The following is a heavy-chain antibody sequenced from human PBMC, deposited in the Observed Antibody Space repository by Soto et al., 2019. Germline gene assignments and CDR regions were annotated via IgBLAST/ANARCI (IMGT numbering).Heavy chain of an antibody. Sequence: GGSLRLSCVGSDFSLSGSYMSWVRQAPGKGLEWLSFISMSGSYKTYAASVEGRFTISRDNVKNILHLQMDSLRAEDTAVYYCASRGHCSNGQCHPFDSWGQGTQVTVSS. CDR2: ISMSGSYK. CDR3: ASRGHCSNGQCHPFDS. D-gene: IGHD2-8*01. CDR1: DFSLSGSY. V-gene: IGHV3-11*06. J-gene: IGHJ4*02.